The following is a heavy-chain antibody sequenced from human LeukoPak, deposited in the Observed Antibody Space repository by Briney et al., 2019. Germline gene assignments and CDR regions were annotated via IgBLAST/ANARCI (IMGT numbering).Heavy chain of an antibody. CDR1: GYTFTSYD. J-gene: IGHJ4*02. Sequence: ASVKVSCKASGYTFTSYDINWVRQATGQGLEWMGWMNPNSGNTGYAQKFQGRVTMTRNTSISTAYMELSSLRSEDTAVYYCAKGRQQLVLQCPVDYWGQGTLVTVSS. CDR2: MNPNSGNT. V-gene: IGHV1-8*01. CDR3: AKGRQQLVLQCPVDY. D-gene: IGHD6-13*01.